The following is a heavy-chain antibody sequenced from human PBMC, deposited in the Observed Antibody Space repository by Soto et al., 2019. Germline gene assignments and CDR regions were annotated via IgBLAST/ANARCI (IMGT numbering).Heavy chain of an antibody. CDR1: GFTFSSYS. V-gene: IGHV3-21*01. Sequence: PGGSLRLSCAASGFTFSSYSMNWVRQAPGKGLEWASSISSSSSYIYYADSVKGRFTISRDNAKNSLYLQMNSLRAEDTAVYYCARDPTGSSSFNFDYWGQGTLVTVSS. J-gene: IGHJ4*02. D-gene: IGHD6-6*01. CDR2: ISSSSSYI. CDR3: ARDPTGSSSFNFDY.